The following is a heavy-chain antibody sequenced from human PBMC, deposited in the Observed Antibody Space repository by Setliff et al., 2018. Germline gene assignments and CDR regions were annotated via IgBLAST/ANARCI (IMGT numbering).Heavy chain of an antibody. D-gene: IGHD6-13*01. CDR3: ARGAGYSSRWYIYYYGMDV. CDR1: GDSISSSLYY. V-gene: IGHV4-39*07. Sequence: SETLSLTCTVSGDSISSSLYYWGWIRQPPGKGLEWIGSIYYSGSTNYNPSLKSRVTISVDTSKNQFSLKLSSVTAADTAVYYCARGAGYSSRWYIYYYGMDVWG. CDR2: IYYSGST. J-gene: IGHJ6*01.